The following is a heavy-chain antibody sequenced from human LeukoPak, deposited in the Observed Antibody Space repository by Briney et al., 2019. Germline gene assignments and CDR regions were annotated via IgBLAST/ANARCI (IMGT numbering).Heavy chain of an antibody. V-gene: IGHV1-69*04. CDR2: IIPILDVT. D-gene: IGHD3-9*01. CDR1: GYTFTSYY. Sequence: ASVKVSCKASGYTFTSYYIHWVRQAPGQGLEWMGRIIPILDVTNYAQKFQGRVTITADQSTSTAYMELSSLRSEDTAVYYCARGGGVDILTGFQYWGQGTLVTVSS. J-gene: IGHJ4*02. CDR3: ARGGGVDILTGFQY.